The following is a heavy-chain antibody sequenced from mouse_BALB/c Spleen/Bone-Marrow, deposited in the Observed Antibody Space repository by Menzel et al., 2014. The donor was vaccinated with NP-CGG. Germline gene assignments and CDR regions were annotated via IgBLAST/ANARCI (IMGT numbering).Heavy chain of an antibody. D-gene: IGHD1-1*01. J-gene: IGHJ4*01. Sequence: EVQLQQSGTVLARPGASVKMSCKAPGYTFTSYWMHWVKQRPGQGLEWIGAIYPGNSDTSYNQKFKGKAKLTAVTSTSTAYMDLSSLTSEDSAVYYCTRGITTVVATRAMDYWGQGTSVTVSS. CDR2: IYPGNSDT. CDR3: TRGITTVVATRAMDY. CDR1: GYTFTSYW. V-gene: IGHV1-5*01.